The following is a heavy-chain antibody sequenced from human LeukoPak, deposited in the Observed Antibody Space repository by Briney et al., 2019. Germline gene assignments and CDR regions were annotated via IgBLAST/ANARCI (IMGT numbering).Heavy chain of an antibody. CDR3: ARDKNWGSDY. V-gene: IGHV1-2*02. D-gene: IGHD7-27*01. J-gene: IGHJ4*02. CDR1: GDTFTDYY. Sequence: ASVKVSCKASGDTFTDYYMHWVRQAPGQGLEWMGWINANSGGTNYAQKFQGRVTMTRDTPVNTVYMELSRLTSDDTAVYYCARDKNWGSDYWGQGTLVIVSS. CDR2: INANSGGT.